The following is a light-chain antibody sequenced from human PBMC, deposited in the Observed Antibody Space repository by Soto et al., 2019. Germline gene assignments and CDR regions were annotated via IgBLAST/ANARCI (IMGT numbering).Light chain of an antibody. Sequence: QSALTQPASVSGSPGQSITISCTGTSSDVGGYNHVSWYQHHPGKAPKLMIYEVSNRPSGVSNRFSGSKSGYTASLTISGLQAEDEADYYCNSHTGSNDVVFGGGTKLTVL. V-gene: IGLV2-14*01. CDR3: NSHTGSNDVV. J-gene: IGLJ2*01. CDR1: SSDVGGYNH. CDR2: EVS.